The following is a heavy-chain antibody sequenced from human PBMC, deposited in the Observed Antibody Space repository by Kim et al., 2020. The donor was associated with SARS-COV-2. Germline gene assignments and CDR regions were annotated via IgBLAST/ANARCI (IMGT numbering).Heavy chain of an antibody. CDR2: IYYSGST. CDR1: GGSISSGGYY. Sequence: SETLSLTCTVSGGSISSGGYYWSWIRQHPGKGLEWIGYIYYSGSTYYNPSLKSRVTISVDTSKNQFSLKLSSVTAADTAVYYCAISSHTAMADYWGQGTLVTVSS. V-gene: IGHV4-31*03. CDR3: AISSHTAMADY. J-gene: IGHJ4*02. D-gene: IGHD5-18*01.